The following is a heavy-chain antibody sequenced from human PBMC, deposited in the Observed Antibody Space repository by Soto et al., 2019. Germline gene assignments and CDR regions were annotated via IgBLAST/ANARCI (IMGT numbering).Heavy chain of an antibody. CDR1: GYTFYTYG. D-gene: IGHD3-10*01. V-gene: IGHV1-18*01. J-gene: IGHJ4*02. CDR2: INVYNGNT. Sequence: QVQLVQSEPEVKKPGASVKVSCKTFGYTFYTYGISWVRQAPGQGLEWMGWINVYNGNTNYAQNVQGRVTLTTDTTTNTAYMELRSLRSDDTAVYFCARWGYYGSGSYSICFDFWGQGTLVTVSS. CDR3: ARWGYYGSGSYSICFDF.